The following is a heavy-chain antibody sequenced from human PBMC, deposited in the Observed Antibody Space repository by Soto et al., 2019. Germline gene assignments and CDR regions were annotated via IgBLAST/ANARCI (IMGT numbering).Heavy chain of an antibody. CDR1: GGSISSSSYY. J-gene: IGHJ4*02. Sequence: QLQLQESGPGLVKPSETLSLTCTVSGGSISSSSYYWGWIRQPPGKGLEWMGSIYYSGRTYYNPSVKSRVTISVDTAKNQFSLKLSSVAAADTDVYYCARRGYYDFWSGYYTLSYFDYWGQGTLVTVSS. CDR3: ARRGYYDFWSGYYTLSYFDY. D-gene: IGHD3-3*01. CDR2: IYYSGRT. V-gene: IGHV4-39*01.